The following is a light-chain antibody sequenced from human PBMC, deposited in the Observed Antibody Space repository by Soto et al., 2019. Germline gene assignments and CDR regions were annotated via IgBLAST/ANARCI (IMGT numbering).Light chain of an antibody. CDR3: SSYTSSSTVYV. Sequence: QSVLTQPASVSGSPGQSSTISCTGTSSDVGGYNYVSWYQQHPGKAPKLMIYDVSNRPSGVSNRFSGSKSGNTASLTISGLQAEDEADYYCSSYTSSSTVYVFGTGTKVTVL. CDR2: DVS. V-gene: IGLV2-14*01. CDR1: SSDVGGYNY. J-gene: IGLJ1*01.